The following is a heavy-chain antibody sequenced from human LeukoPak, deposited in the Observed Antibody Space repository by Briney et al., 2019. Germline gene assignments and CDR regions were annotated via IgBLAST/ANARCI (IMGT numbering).Heavy chain of an antibody. V-gene: IGHV4-34*01. Sequence: SETLSLTCTVSGGSISSYYWSWIRQPPGKGLEWIGEINHSGSTNYNPSLKSRVTISVDTSKNQFSLKLSSVTAADTAVYYCARVHRSSAWFDPWGQGTLVTVSS. D-gene: IGHD6-25*01. CDR1: GGSISSYY. J-gene: IGHJ5*02. CDR2: INHSGST. CDR3: ARVHRSSAWFDP.